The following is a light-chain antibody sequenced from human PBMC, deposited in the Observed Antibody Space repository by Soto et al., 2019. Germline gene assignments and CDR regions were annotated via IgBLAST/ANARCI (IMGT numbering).Light chain of an antibody. Sequence: DIQMTQFPPTLSASIGDRVTITCRASQTISSSLAWYQQKPGKAPKLLIYKAYTLETGVPSRFSGSGSGTEFTLTISSLQPDDFAPYYGQQYDSYSPYTFGQGTRLELK. CDR1: QTISSS. V-gene: IGKV1-5*03. CDR2: KAY. J-gene: IGKJ2*01. CDR3: QQYDSYSPYT.